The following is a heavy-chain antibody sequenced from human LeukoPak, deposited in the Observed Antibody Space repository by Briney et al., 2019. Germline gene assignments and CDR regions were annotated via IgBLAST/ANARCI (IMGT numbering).Heavy chain of an antibody. Sequence: ASVKVSCKASGGTFNNYAVSWVRQAPGQGLEWMGGIIPIFGTPNYAQKFQGRVTIATDASTSTVYLELSSLRSEDTAVYYCATPIGRRYTGSSMDFDYWGQGTLVTVSS. CDR3: ATPIGRRYTGSSMDFDY. J-gene: IGHJ4*02. CDR1: GGTFNNYA. V-gene: IGHV1-69*05. CDR2: IIPIFGTP. D-gene: IGHD6-6*01.